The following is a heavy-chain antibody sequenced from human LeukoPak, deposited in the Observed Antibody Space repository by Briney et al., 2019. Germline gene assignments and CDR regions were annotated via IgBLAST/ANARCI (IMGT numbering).Heavy chain of an antibody. V-gene: IGHV4-59*01. D-gene: IGHD3-10*01. CDR3: ARAMSNYQIFDY. J-gene: IGHJ4*02. CDR2: IYYSGYT. CDR1: GGSIRSYY. Sequence: SETLSLTCTVSGGSIRSYYWSWIRQPPGKGLEWIGYIYYSGYTNYSPSLKSRVTISIDTSKNQFSLNLNSLTAADTAVYYCARAMSNYQIFDYWGQGIPVTVSS.